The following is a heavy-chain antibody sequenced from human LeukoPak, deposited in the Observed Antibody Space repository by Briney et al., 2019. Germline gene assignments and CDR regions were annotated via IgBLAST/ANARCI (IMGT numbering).Heavy chain of an antibody. J-gene: IGHJ6*02. V-gene: IGHV3-23*01. CDR1: GFTLSSYA. CDR2: ISGSGGST. D-gene: IGHD6-19*01. Sequence: GGSLRLSCAASGFTLSSYAMSWVRQAPGKGLEWVSTISGSGGSTYYADSVKGRFTISRDNSKNTLYLQMNSLRADDTAVYYCAKGEQWLDRRYYYGMDVWGQGTTVTVSS. CDR3: AKGEQWLDRRYYYGMDV.